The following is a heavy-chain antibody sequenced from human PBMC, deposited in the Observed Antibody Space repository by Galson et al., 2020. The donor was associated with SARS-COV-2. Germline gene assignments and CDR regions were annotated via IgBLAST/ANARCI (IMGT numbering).Heavy chain of an antibody. CDR1: SDTFYKYR. D-gene: IGHD3-10*02. CDR2: IGAHNGDT. J-gene: IGHJ6*02. CDR3: AFSSSWSSGGHYYVFNV. Sequence: ASVKVSCKASSDTFYKYRTTWVRQAPGQGLEWVGWIGAHNGDTNYAQEFQGRVTMTTDTSTGTDYMELRSLRSDDTAVYYCAFSSSWSSGGHYYVFNVWGQGTSVTVSS. V-gene: IGHV1-18*01.